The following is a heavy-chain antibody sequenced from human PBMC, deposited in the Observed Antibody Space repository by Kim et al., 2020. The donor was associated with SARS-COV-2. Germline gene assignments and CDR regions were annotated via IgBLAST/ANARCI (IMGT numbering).Heavy chain of an antibody. J-gene: IGHJ5*02. D-gene: IGHD6-13*01. CDR1: GFTFSSYG. CDR3: AKEQPYSSSWFPLKVNWFDP. Sequence: GGSLRLSCAASGFTFSSYGMHWVRQAPGKGLEWVAVISYDGSNKYYADSVKGRFTISRDNSKNTLYLQMNSLRAEDTAVYYCAKEQPYSSSWFPLKVNWFDPWGQGTLVTVSS. V-gene: IGHV3-30*18. CDR2: ISYDGSNK.